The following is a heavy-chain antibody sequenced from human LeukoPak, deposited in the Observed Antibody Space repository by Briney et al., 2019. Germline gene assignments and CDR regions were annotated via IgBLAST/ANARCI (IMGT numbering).Heavy chain of an antibody. D-gene: IGHD3-22*01. CDR1: GYTFTGYY. V-gene: IGHV1-2*06. CDR2: INPNSGGT. J-gene: IGHJ5*02. Sequence: EASVKVSCTASGYTFTGYYMHWVRQAPGQGLEWMGRINPNSGGTNYAQKFQGRVTMTRHTPISTAYMELSRLRSDDTAVYYCAREGRLGYYYDSSGSYWFDPWGQGTLVTVSS. CDR3: AREGRLGYYYDSSGSYWFDP.